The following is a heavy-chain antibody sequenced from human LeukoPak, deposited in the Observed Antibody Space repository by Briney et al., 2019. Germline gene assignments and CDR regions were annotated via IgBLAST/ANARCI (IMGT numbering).Heavy chain of an antibody. CDR2: INPNSGGT. J-gene: IGHJ3*02. CDR1: GYTFTGYY. CDR3: ARDGYESFDAFDI. V-gene: IGHV1-2*02. D-gene: IGHD6-13*01. Sequence: ASVKVSCKASGYTFTGYYMHWVRQAPGQGLEWMGWINPNSGGTNYAQKFQGRVTMTRDTSISTAYMELSRLRFDDTAVYYCARDGYESFDAFDIWGQGIMVTVSS.